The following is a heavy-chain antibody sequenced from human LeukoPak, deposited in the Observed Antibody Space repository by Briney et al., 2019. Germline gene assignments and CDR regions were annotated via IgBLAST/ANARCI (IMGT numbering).Heavy chain of an antibody. CDR1: GGIFSSYP. J-gene: IGHJ4*02. CDR3: ARDLPPYYFDY. Sequence: ASVKVSCKASGGIFSSYPISWVRQAPGQGLEWMGRIIPILGIANYAQKFQGRVTITADKSTSTAYMDLSSLRSEDTAVYYCARDLPPYYFDYWGQGTLVTVSS. V-gene: IGHV1-69*04. CDR2: IIPILGIA.